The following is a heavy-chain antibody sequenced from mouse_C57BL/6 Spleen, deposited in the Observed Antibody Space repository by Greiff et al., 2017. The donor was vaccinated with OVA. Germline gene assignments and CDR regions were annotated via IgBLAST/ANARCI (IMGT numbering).Heavy chain of an antibody. J-gene: IGHJ4*01. Sequence: EVQRVESGPELVKPGASVKMSCKASGYTFTDYNMHWVKQSHGKSLEWIGYINPNNGGTSYNQKFKGKATLTVNKSSSTAYMELRSLTSEDSAVYYCARGGTDYAMDDWGQGTSVTVSS. V-gene: IGHV1-22*01. CDR1: GYTFTDYN. CDR3: ARGGTDYAMDD. CDR2: INPNNGGT. D-gene: IGHD3-3*01.